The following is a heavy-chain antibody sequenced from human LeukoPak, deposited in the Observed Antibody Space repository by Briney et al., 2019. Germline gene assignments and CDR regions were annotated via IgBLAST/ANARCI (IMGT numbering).Heavy chain of an antibody. CDR1: GFPFSNYR. Sequence: GGSLRLSCAASGFPFSNYRIHWGRQAPGKGLVWVSRITNDESRTNYADSVNGRFTIYRDNAKSTVYLQITGLTAEDTAVYYCARDGGTSTPFDHWGQGTLVTVSS. V-gene: IGHV3-74*01. CDR2: ITNDESRT. CDR3: ARDGGTSTPFDH. D-gene: IGHD2-15*01. J-gene: IGHJ4*02.